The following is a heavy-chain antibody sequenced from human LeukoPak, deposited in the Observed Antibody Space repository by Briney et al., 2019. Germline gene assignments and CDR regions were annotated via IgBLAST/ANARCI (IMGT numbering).Heavy chain of an antibody. V-gene: IGHV3-49*03. CDR2: IRSKAYGGTT. J-gene: IGHJ4*02. CDR1: GFTFGDYA. D-gene: IGHD5-12*01. Sequence: GRSLRLSCTASGFTFGDYAMSWFRQAPGKGLEWVGFIRSKAYGGTTEYAASVKGRFTISRDDSKSIAYLQMNSLKTEDTAVYYCSRYDGGYDYDSDYWGQGTLVTVSS. CDR3: SRYDGGYDYDSDY.